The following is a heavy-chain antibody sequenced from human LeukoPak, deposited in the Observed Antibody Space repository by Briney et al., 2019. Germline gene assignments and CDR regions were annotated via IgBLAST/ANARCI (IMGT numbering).Heavy chain of an antibody. CDR1: GGSISSYY. V-gene: IGHV4-34*01. J-gene: IGHJ4*02. CDR3: ARNITIFGVVKS. D-gene: IGHD3-3*01. CDR2: INHSGST. Sequence: PSETLSLTCTVSGGSISSYYWSWIRQPPGKGLEWIGEINHSGSTNYNPSLKSRVTISLDTSKNQFSLKLSSVTAADTAVYYCARNITIFGVVKSRGQGTLVTVSS.